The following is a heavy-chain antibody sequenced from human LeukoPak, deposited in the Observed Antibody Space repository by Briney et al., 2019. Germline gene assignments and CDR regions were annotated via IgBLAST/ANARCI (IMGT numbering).Heavy chain of an antibody. CDR2: IYYSGST. D-gene: IGHD1-26*01. Sequence: SETLSLTCTVSGGSIRSYYWSWMRQPPGKGLEWIGYIYYSGSTKYNPSLKSRATISVDTSKNQFSLKLSSVTAADTAVYYCTSGSYYFDYWGQGTLVTVSS. CDR3: TSGSYYFDY. V-gene: IGHV4-59*08. J-gene: IGHJ4*02. CDR1: GGSIRSYY.